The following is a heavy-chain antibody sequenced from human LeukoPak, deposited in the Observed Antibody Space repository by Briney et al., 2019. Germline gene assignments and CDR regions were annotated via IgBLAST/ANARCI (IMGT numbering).Heavy chain of an antibody. CDR2: INHSGST. Sequence: SETLSLTCAVYGGSFSGYYWSWIRQPPGKGLEWIGEINHSGSTNYNPSLKSRVTISVDTFKNQFSLKLSSVTAADTAVYYCARAGSGSYLYYFDYWGQGTLVTVSS. CDR1: GGSFSGYY. D-gene: IGHD1-26*01. CDR3: ARAGSGSYLYYFDY. V-gene: IGHV4-34*01. J-gene: IGHJ4*02.